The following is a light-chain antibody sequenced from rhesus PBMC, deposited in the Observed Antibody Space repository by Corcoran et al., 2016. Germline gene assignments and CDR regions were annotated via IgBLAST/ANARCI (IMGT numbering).Light chain of an antibody. CDR2: KAS. V-gene: IGKV1-22*01. Sequence: DIQMTQSPSSLSASVGDQVTITCRASQGISSWLAGYQPKPGKAPKLLIYKASSWQSGVPSRFSGGGAGTDFTLTSSSLQPEDFATYYCLQYSSSPWTFGQGTKVEIK. J-gene: IGKJ1*01. CDR3: LQYSSSPWT. CDR1: QGISSW.